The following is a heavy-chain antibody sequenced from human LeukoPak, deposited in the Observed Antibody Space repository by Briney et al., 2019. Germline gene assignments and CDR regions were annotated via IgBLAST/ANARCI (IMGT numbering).Heavy chain of an antibody. CDR3: ARGYSLI. D-gene: IGHD2-15*01. J-gene: IGHJ4*02. CDR1: GYTFTKYG. Sequence: ASVKVSCKASGYTFTKYGLTWVRQAPGQGLEWMGWISTDKADTYYAQNYQGRVTMTIDTSTSTAYMELRSLTSDDTAVYYCARGYSLIWGQGTLVTVSS. CDR2: ISTDKADT. V-gene: IGHV1-18*01.